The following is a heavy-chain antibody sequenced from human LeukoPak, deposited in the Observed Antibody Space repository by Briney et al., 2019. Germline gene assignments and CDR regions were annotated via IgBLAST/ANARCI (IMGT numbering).Heavy chain of an antibody. CDR2: ISGTGGST. V-gene: IGHV3-23*01. CDR1: GFTFSTYA. CDR3: ARVLHKRNYDGSDYYIS. D-gene: IGHD3-22*01. J-gene: IGHJ5*02. Sequence: GGSLRLSCAASGFTFSTYAMTWVRQAPGKGLEWVSLISGTGGSTYYADSVKGRFTISRDNSKNTLYLQMNSLRAEDTAVYYCARVLHKRNYDGSDYYISWGQGTLVTVSS.